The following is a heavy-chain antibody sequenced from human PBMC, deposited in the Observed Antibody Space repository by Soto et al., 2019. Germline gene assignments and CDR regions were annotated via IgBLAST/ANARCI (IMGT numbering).Heavy chain of an antibody. CDR2: VHSDGTTT. CDR1: GFTFDYYW. D-gene: IGHD6-13*01. Sequence: GGSLRLSCAASGFTFDYYWMHWVRQAPGKGLVWVSRVHSDGTTTTYADSVKGRFTISRDNAKNSLYLQMNSLRAEDTAVYYCARDPAYSSSLFYWGQGTLVTVSS. V-gene: IGHV3-74*01. J-gene: IGHJ4*02. CDR3: ARDPAYSSSLFY.